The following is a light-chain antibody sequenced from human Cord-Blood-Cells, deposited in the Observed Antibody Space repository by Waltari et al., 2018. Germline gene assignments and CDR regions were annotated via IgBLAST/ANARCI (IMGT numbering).Light chain of an antibody. CDR2: LGS. CDR3: MQALQTPPT. V-gene: IGKV2-28*01. J-gene: IGKJ1*01. Sequence: DIVMTQSPLSLPVTPGEPDSISCRSSQSLLHSNGYNYLDWYLQKQGQSPQLLIYLGSNRASGVPDRFSGSGSGTDFTLKISRVEAEDVGVYYCMQALQTPPTFGQGTKVEIK. CDR1: QSLLHSNGYNY.